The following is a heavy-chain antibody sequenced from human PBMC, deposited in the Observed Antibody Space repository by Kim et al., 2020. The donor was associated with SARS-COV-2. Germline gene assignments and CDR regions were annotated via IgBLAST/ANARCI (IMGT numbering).Heavy chain of an antibody. V-gene: IGHV1-69*13. J-gene: IGHJ6*03. CDR2: IIPIFGTA. Sequence: SVKVSCKASGGTFISYAISWVRQAPGQGLEWMGVIIPIFGTAHYAQKFQGRVTITADESTSTAYMELSSLRSEDTAVYYCARAAIGGYSYGYHYYYMDVWGKGTTVTVSS. D-gene: IGHD5-18*01. CDR1: GGTFISYA. CDR3: ARAAIGGYSYGYHYYYMDV.